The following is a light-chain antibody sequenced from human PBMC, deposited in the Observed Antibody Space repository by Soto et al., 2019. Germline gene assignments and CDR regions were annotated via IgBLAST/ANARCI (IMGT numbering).Light chain of an antibody. CDR3: TSYTSTSGLDVV. V-gene: IGLV2-14*03. CDR2: DVT. CDR1: SSDVGGYDY. J-gene: IGLJ2*01. Sequence: QSALTQPASVSGSPGQSITISCTGTSSDVGGYDYVSWYQQHPGKAPKLMIYDVTNRPSGVSNRFSGSKSGNTASLTISGLQAEDEADYYCTSYTSTSGLDVVFGGGTKLTV.